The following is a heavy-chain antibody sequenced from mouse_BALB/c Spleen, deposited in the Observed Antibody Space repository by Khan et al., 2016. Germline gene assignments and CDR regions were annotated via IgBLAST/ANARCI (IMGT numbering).Heavy chain of an antibody. V-gene: IGHV10-1*02. Sequence: EVQLVETGGGLVQPKGSLKLSCAASGFTFNTYAMNWVRQAPGKGLEWVARIRSKSNNYATYYADSVKERFTISRDDSQSMLYLQMNNLKTEDTAMYYCVGYDYDYWGQGTSVTVSS. CDR1: GFTFNTYA. CDR3: VGYDYDY. D-gene: IGHD2-4*01. J-gene: IGHJ4*01. CDR2: IRSKSNNYAT.